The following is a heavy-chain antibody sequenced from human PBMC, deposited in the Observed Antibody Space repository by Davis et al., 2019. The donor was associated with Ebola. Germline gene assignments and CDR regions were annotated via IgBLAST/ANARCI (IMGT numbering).Heavy chain of an antibody. D-gene: IGHD3-22*01. J-gene: IGHJ6*02. V-gene: IGHV3-74*01. Sequence: HTGGSLRLSCAATGFTFSNYGMHWVRQAPGKGLVWVSRSNSDGSSTTYADSVKGRFTISRDNSKNTLYLQMNSLRAEDTAVYYCARAGYYYDSSVDYYYYGMDVWGQGTTVTVSS. CDR2: SNSDGSST. CDR3: ARAGYYYDSSVDYYYYGMDV. CDR1: GFTFSNYG.